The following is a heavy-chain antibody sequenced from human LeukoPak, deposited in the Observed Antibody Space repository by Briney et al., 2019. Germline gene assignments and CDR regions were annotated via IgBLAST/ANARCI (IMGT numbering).Heavy chain of an antibody. V-gene: IGHV3-21*01. Sequence: GGSLRLSCAASGFTFSSYSMNWVRQAPGKGLEWVSSISSSSYIYYADSVKGRFTISRDNAKNSLYLQMNSLRAEDTAVYYCARDSGYCSGGSCYSDYWGQGTLVTVSS. CDR2: ISSSSYI. J-gene: IGHJ4*02. CDR1: GFTFSSYS. D-gene: IGHD2-15*01. CDR3: ARDSGYCSGGSCYSDY.